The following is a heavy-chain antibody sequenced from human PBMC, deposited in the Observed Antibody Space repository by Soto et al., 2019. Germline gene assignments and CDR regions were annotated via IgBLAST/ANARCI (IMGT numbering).Heavy chain of an antibody. V-gene: IGHV1-2*02. J-gene: IGHJ3*02. CDR2: INPNSGGT. Sequence: ASVKVSCNASGYTFTGYYMHRVRQAPGQGLEWMGWINPNSGGTNYAQKFKGRVTMTRDTSISTAYMELSRLRSDDTAVYYCARDQSDAFDIWGQGTMVTVSS. CDR3: ARDQSDAFDI. CDR1: GYTFTGYY.